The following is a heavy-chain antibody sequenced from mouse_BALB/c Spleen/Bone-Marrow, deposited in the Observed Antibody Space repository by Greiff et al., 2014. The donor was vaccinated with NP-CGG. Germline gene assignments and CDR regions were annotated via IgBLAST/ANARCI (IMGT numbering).Heavy chain of an antibody. Sequence: VHVKQSGTVLARPGTSVKMSCKASGYSFTSFWMHWIKQRPGQGLQWIGAIYPGNGDTSYTQNFKVKAKLTAVTSASTAYMELSSLTNEDSAVYYCTRSAARSDYWGQGTTLTVSS. CDR3: TRSAARSDY. V-gene: IGHV1-5*01. D-gene: IGHD3-1*01. CDR2: IYPGNGDT. CDR1: GYSFTSFW. J-gene: IGHJ2*01.